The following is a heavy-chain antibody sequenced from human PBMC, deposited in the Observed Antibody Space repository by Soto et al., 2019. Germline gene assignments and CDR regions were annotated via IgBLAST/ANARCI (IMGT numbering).Heavy chain of an antibody. J-gene: IGHJ3*02. V-gene: IGHV4-4*02. CDR1: GGSISSSNW. Sequence: SETLSLTCXVSGGSISSSNWWSWVRQPPGKGLEWIGEIYHSGSTNYNPSLKSRVTISVDKSKNQFSLKLSSVTAADTAVYYCARPWGAAAGSDAFDIWGQGTMVTVSS. CDR3: ARPWGAAAGSDAFDI. CDR2: IYHSGST. D-gene: IGHD6-13*01.